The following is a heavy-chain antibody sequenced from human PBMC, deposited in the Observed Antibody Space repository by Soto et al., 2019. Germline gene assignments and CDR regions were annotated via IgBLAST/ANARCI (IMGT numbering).Heavy chain of an antibody. V-gene: IGHV3-21*01. D-gene: IGHD6-19*01. Sequence: GGSLRLSCVASGFTFSDYSVSWVRQAPGKGLEWLLPISSSSTFTHYADSVKGRFTISRDNAKNSLYLQMNSLRAEDTAVYYCAAPYSTGHRLLGYWGQGTLVTVSS. CDR1: GFTFSDYS. J-gene: IGHJ4*02. CDR2: ISSSSTFT. CDR3: AAPYSTGHRLLGY.